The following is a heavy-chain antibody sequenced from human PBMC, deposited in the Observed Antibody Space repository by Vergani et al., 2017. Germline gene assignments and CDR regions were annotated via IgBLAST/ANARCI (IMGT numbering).Heavy chain of an antibody. CDR1: GGSISSSSHF. CDR3: TRQPQEGASGPPSVPT. D-gene: IGHD5-12*01. Sequence: QVKLQESGPGLLKPSQTLSLTCTVSGGSISSSSHFWGWLRQTPGKGLEWIGSIYHSGSTHYNPSLKSRVTISVDTSKNDFSLKVTSVTAADTAVYYCTRQPQEGASGPPSVPTWGQGISVIVSS. V-gene: IGHV4-39*01. J-gene: IGHJ4*02. CDR2: IYHSGST.